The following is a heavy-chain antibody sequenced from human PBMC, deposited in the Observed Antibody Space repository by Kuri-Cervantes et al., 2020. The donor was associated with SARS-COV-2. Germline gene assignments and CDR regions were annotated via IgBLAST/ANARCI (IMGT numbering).Heavy chain of an antibody. CDR2: INPNSGGT. Sequence: ASVKVSCKASGYTFTGYYMHWVRQAPGQGLEWMGWINPNSGGTNYAQKFQGRVTMTRDTSISTAYMELSRLRSDDTAVYYCARKFWSGYLLDYWGQGTLDTVSS. D-gene: IGHD3-3*01. V-gene: IGHV1-2*02. CDR3: ARKFWSGYLLDY. J-gene: IGHJ4*02. CDR1: GYTFTGYY.